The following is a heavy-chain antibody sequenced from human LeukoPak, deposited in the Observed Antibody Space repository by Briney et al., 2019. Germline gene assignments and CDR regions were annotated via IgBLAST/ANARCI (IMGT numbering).Heavy chain of an antibody. J-gene: IGHJ6*03. CDR2: IYHSGIT. Sequence: SESLSLTCSVSGGSINNNDYYWSWIRQPPGKGLEWIGYIYHSGITYYNPSLKSRVTISVDRSKNQFSLKLSSVTAADTAVYYCARSGYYSDTSGYSPYYYFYMDVWGKGTTVTVSS. CDR1: GGSINNNDYY. D-gene: IGHD3-22*01. CDR3: ARSGYYSDTSGYSPYYYFYMDV. V-gene: IGHV4-30-2*01.